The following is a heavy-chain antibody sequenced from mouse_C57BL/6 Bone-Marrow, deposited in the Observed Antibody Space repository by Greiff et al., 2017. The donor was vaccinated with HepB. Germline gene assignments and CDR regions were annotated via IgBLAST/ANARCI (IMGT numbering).Heavy chain of an antibody. CDR2: IHPNSGST. CDR1: GYTFTSYW. Sequence: VQLQQPGAELVKPGASVKLSCKASGYTFTSYWMHWVKQRPGQGLEWIGMIHPNSGSTNYNEKFKSKATLTVDKSSSTAYMQLSSLTSEDSAVYYWARRGYYYGSSHYAMDYWGQGTSVTVSS. V-gene: IGHV1-64*01. D-gene: IGHD1-1*01. J-gene: IGHJ4*01. CDR3: ARRGYYYGSSHYAMDY.